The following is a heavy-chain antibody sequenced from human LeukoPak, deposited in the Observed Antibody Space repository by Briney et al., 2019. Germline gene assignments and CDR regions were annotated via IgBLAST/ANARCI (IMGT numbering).Heavy chain of an antibody. CDR2: INSDGSRT. CDR3: ARLMVTAWYEAFDF. J-gene: IGHJ3*01. Sequence: PGGSLRLSRAASGFTFSSYWMHWVRQAPGKGLVWVSRINSDGSRTSYADSVKGRFTISRDNAKNTMYLQMNSLRAEDTAVYYCARLMVTAWYEAFDFWGQGTKVTVSS. D-gene: IGHD2-21*02. CDR1: GFTFSSYW. V-gene: IGHV3-74*01.